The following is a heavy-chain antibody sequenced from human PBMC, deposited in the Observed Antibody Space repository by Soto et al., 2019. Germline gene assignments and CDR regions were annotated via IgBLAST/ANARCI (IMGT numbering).Heavy chain of an antibody. CDR3: ARMYSSGSGWFHP. V-gene: IGHV4-31*03. D-gene: IGHD6-19*01. CDR1: GYSITAGGYY. CDR2: FYSSGSI. Sequence: PSETLSLTCFVSGYSITAGGYYWIWILHHPGKGLEWIGSFYSSGSIIYNPSLRSRVSISGDTSSNQFSMSLTSVTAADTARYYCARMYSSGSGWFHPWGQGTLVTVSS. J-gene: IGHJ5*02.